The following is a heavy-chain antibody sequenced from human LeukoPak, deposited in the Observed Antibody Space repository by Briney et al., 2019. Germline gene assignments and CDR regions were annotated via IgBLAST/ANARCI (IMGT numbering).Heavy chain of an antibody. V-gene: IGHV4-34*01. Sequence: PSETLSLTCAVYGEGLSDYYWSWIRQPPGKGLEWIGEVNHSGDTNYNPSLKSRVVISIDTSKNQFSLKLTSVTAADTAVYYCARGLPKNDYGDYGGTWFDPWGQGTLVTVSS. CDR3: ARGLPKNDYGDYGGTWFDP. D-gene: IGHD4-17*01. CDR2: VNHSGDT. CDR1: GEGLSDYY. J-gene: IGHJ5*02.